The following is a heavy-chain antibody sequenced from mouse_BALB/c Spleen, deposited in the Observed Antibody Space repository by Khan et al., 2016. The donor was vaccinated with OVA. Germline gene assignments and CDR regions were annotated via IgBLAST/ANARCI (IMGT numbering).Heavy chain of an antibody. J-gene: IGHJ3*01. D-gene: IGHD2-14*01. Sequence: QVRLHQSGAELVRPGSSVKISCKASGYAFSNYWMNWVKQRPGQGLEWIGQIYPGDGDTSFNGKFRGKATLTADKSSSTAYMQLSSLTSEDSAVYFCARSGYDYFAYWGQGTLVTVSA. V-gene: IGHV1-80*01. CDR2: IYPGDGDT. CDR3: ARSGYDYFAY. CDR1: GYAFSNYW.